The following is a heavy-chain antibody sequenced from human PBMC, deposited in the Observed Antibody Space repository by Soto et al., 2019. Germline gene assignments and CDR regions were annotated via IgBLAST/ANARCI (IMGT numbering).Heavy chain of an antibody. CDR2: INGDGSDR. D-gene: IGHD7-27*01. CDR3: PSDPSWGAFDI. CDR1: GFSSSDYW. Sequence: GGTLRLSCIASGFSSSDYWMAWIRQVPGKGLELVAAINGDGSDRGYLESVEGRFTISRDNANNSVFLHLNTLTAEDTAVYFCPSDPSWGAFDIWGQGTMLTFSS. V-gene: IGHV3-7*01. J-gene: IGHJ3*02.